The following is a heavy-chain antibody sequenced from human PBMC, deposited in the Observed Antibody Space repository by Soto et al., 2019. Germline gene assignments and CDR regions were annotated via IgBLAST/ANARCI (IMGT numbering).Heavy chain of an antibody. CDR2: ISAYNGNT. V-gene: IGHV1-18*01. J-gene: IGHJ5*02. D-gene: IGHD2-15*01. CDR3: ARYCSGGSCYHLNWFDP. Sequence: GASVKVSCKASGYTFTSYGISWVRQAPGQGLEWMGWISAYNGNTNYAQKLQGRVTMTTDTSTSTAYMELRSLRSDDTAVYYCARYCSGGSCYHLNWFDPWGQGTLVTVS. CDR1: GYTFTSYG.